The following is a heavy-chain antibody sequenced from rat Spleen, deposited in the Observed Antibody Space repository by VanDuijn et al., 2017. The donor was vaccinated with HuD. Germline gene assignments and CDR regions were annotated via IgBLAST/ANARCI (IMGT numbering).Heavy chain of an antibody. D-gene: IGHD4-1*01. CDR3: ARERTGGYCLDY. J-gene: IGHJ2*01. V-gene: IGHV5-7*01. CDR2: ISYDGSST. Sequence: EVQLVESGGGLVQPGRSLKLSCAASGFTFSDYNMAWVRQAPKKGLEWVATISYDGSSTYYRDSVKGRFTISRDKAKNTLYLQMDSLRSEDTATYYCARERTGGYCLDYWGQGVMVTVSS. CDR1: GFTFSDYN.